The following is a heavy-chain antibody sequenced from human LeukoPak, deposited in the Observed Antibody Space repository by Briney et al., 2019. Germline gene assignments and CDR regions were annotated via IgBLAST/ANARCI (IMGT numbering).Heavy chain of an antibody. CDR1: GGSFSGYY. J-gene: IGHJ6*03. CDR2: INHSGST. CDR3: ARDRGYYYYMDV. Sequence: SETLSLTCAVYGGSFSGYYWSWIRQPPGKGLEWIGEINHSGSTNYNPSLKSRVTISVDTSKNQFSLKLSSVTAADTAVYYCARDRGYYYYMDVWGKGTTVTVSS. V-gene: IGHV4-34*01.